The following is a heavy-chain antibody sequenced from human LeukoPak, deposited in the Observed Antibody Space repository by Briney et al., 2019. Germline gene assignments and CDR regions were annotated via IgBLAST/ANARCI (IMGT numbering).Heavy chain of an antibody. CDR3: VKDLDDTVYGMDV. CDR1: GFTFDDYA. D-gene: IGHD5-24*01. V-gene: IGHV3-9*01. J-gene: IGHJ6*02. CDR2: ISWNSGSI. Sequence: PGRSLRLSCAASGFTFDDYAMHWVRQAPGKGLEWVSGISWNSGSIGYADAVKGRFTISRDNAKKSLYLQMNSLRPEDTALYYCVKDLDDTVYGMDVWGQGTTVTVSS.